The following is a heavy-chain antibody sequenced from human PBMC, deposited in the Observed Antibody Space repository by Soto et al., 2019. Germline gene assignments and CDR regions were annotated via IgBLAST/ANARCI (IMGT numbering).Heavy chain of an antibody. J-gene: IGHJ5*02. CDR3: ARFYSSSWDNWFDP. V-gene: IGHV4-30-4*01. Sequence: QVQLQESGPGLVKPSQTLSLTCTVSGGSISCGDYYWSWIRQPPGKGLEWIGYIYYSGGTYYNPSLKSRVTISVDTSKNQFSLKLSSVTAADTAVYYCARFYSSSWDNWFDPWGQGTLVTVSS. CDR1: GGSISCGDYY. CDR2: IYYSGGT. D-gene: IGHD6-13*01.